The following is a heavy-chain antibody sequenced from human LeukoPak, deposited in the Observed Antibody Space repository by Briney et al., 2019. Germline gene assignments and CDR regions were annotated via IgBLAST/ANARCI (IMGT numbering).Heavy chain of an antibody. CDR1: GFTFSSYA. V-gene: IGHV3-30*01. CDR2: ISYDGSNK. D-gene: IGHD5-12*01. J-gene: IGHJ4*02. Sequence: GRSLRLSCAASGFTFSSYAMHWVRQAPGKGLEWLPFISYDGSNKYYADSVKGRFTISRDNSKNTLYLQMNSLRAEDTAVYYCARSGYSGYAISEADYWGQGTLVTVSS. CDR3: ARSGYSGYAISEADY.